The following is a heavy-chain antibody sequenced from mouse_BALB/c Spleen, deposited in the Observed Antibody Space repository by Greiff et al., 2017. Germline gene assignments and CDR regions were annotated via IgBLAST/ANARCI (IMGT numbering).Heavy chain of an antibody. CDR1: GYTFTSYT. CDR2: INPSSGYT. V-gene: IGHV1-4*01. CDR3: ASSITTATRGYAMDY. Sequence: VKLMESGAELARPGASVKMSCKASGYTFTSYTMHWVKQRPGQGLEWIGYINPSSGYTNYNQKFKDKATLTADKSSSTAYMQLSSLTSEDSAVYYCASSITTATRGYAMDYWGQGTSVTVSS. J-gene: IGHJ4*01. D-gene: IGHD1-2*01.